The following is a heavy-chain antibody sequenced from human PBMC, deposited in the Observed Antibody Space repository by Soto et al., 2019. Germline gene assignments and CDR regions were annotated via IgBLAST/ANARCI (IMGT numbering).Heavy chain of an antibody. Sequence: QVQLVQSGAEVKKPGSSVKVSCKASGGTFSSYAISLVRQAPGQGLEWMGGIIPIFGTANYAQKFQGRVTITADETTSTAYMELSRLRSEDTAVYYCAAGCDYYDRSPFDPWGHGTLVTVSS. CDR3: AAGCDYYDRSPFDP. CDR2: IIPIFGTA. CDR1: GGTFSSYA. V-gene: IGHV1-69*01. J-gene: IGHJ5*02. D-gene: IGHD3-22*01.